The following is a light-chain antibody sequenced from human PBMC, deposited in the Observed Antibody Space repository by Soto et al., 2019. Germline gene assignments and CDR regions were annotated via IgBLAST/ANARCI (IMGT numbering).Light chain of an antibody. V-gene: IGLV2-14*03. Sequence: QSALTQPASVSGSPGQSITISCTGTSSDVGGYNYVSWYHQHPGKAPKLMVYEVSNRPSGVSNRFSGFKSGNTASLTISGLQTEDEADYYCSSYTSSATWVFGGGTKVTVL. CDR2: EVS. CDR1: SSDVGGYNY. J-gene: IGLJ3*02. CDR3: SSYTSSATWV.